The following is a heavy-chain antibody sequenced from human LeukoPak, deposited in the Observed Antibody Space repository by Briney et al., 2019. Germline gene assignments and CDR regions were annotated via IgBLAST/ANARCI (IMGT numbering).Heavy chain of an antibody. CDR2: ISSSGSTI. J-gene: IGHJ4*02. V-gene: IGHV3-48*03. D-gene: IGHD1-1*01. Sequence: GGSLRLSCAASGFTFSSYEMNWVRQAPGKGLEWVSYISSSGSTIYYADSVKGRFTISRDNAKNSLYLQMNSLRAEDTAVYYCAGDSNDEVRDWGQGTLVTVSS. CDR1: GFTFSSYE. CDR3: AGDSNDEVRD.